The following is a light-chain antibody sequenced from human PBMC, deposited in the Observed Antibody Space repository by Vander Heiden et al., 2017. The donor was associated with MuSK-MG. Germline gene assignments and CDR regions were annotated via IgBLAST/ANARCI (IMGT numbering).Light chain of an antibody. CDR1: QGVSTW. J-gene: IGKJ1*01. V-gene: IGKV1-12*01. CDR3: QQASAFPWT. CDR2: AAS. Sequence: DIQMTQSPSFVSASIGDTVTITCRASQGVSTWLTWYQQKPGKPPRLLIYAASALEIGVPSRFSGGGSGTDFTLTISSLQPDDVAAYFCQQASAFPWTFGQGTKVEIK.